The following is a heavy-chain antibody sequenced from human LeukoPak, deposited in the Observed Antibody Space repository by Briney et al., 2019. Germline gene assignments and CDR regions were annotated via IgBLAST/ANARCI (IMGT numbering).Heavy chain of an antibody. D-gene: IGHD3-10*01. CDR1: GFSFSTYG. V-gene: IGHV3-33*01. CDR2: IWYDGSHQ. CDR3: ARDLGLRYGSGTYRFDP. J-gene: IGHJ5*02. Sequence: PGGSLRLSCAAYGFSFSTYGMHWVRQAPGKGLEWVAVIWYDGSHQYYADSVKGRFTISRDMSNNTLYLQMNSLRADDTALYYCARDLGLRYGSGTYRFDPWGQGTLVIVSS.